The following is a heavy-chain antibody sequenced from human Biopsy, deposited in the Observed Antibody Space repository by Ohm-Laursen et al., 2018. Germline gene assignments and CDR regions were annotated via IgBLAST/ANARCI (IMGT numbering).Heavy chain of an antibody. J-gene: IGHJ6*02. D-gene: IGHD5-12*01. CDR3: ARVAGGYAYYYGMDV. CDR2: IYYDGIT. V-gene: IGHV4-38-2*01. Sequence: GTLSLTCAVSGYSVTNDYYWGWIRQPPGKGLEWIGNIYYDGITYYNPSLKRRVAMSVDTSKNQFSLRLTSVTDADTAVYYCARVAGGYAYYYGMDVWGQGTTVIVSS. CDR1: GYSVTNDYY.